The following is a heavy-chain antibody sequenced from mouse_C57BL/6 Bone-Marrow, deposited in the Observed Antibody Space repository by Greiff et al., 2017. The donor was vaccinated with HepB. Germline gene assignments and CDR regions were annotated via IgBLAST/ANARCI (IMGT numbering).Heavy chain of an antibody. J-gene: IGHJ1*03. Sequence: DVMLVESGGGLVQPGGSLSLSCAASGFTFTDYYMSWVRQPPGKALEWLGFIRNKANGYTTEYSASVKGRFTISRDNSQSILYLQMNALRAEDSATYYCARSRLREGYWYFDVWGTGTTVTVSS. CDR3: ARSRLREGYWYFDV. V-gene: IGHV7-3*01. CDR2: IRNKANGYTT. CDR1: GFTFTDYY. D-gene: IGHD2-4*01.